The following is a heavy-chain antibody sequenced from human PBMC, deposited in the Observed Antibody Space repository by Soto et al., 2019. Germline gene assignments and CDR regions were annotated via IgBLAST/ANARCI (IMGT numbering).Heavy chain of an antibody. Sequence: SETLSLTCTVSGGSISSYYWSWIRQPAGKGLEWIGRIYTSGSTNYNPALKSRVTMAVDTSKNQVSLKLSSVTAADTAVYYCARAGVGGSWYSSGYYYYYGMDVWGQGTTVTVSS. CDR1: GGSISSYY. V-gene: IGHV4-4*07. CDR2: IYTSGST. D-gene: IGHD6-13*01. CDR3: ARAGVGGSWYSSGYYYYYGMDV. J-gene: IGHJ6*02.